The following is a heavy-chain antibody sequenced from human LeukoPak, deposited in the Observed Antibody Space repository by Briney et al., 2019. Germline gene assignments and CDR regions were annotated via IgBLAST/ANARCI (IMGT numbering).Heavy chain of an antibody. CDR1: GYTFTSYD. J-gene: IGHJ6*03. V-gene: IGHV1-8*03. CDR2: MNPNSGNT. CDR3: ARAARHWFYSYYYYYMDV. Sequence: ASVKVSCKASGYTFTSYDINWVRQATGQGLEWMGWMNPNSGNTGYAQKFQGRVTITRNTSISTAYMELSRLRSDDTAVYYCARAARHWFYSYYYYYMDVWGKGTTVTVSS. D-gene: IGHD3-9*01.